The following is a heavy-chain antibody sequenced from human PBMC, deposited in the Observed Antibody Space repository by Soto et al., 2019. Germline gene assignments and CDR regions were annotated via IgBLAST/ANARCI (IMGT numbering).Heavy chain of an antibody. CDR3: ARDRGYDAHDYYYNAMDV. Sequence: EVQLVESGGGLVKPGGSLRLSCVASGFTFRTYTMNWVRQAPGKGLEWVSGIRGFSPYTFYSESVKGRFTISRDNAKNSLYLQMYSLIAEDTAVYYCARDRGYDAHDYYYNAMDVWGQGTTLTVSS. CDR2: IRGFSPYT. D-gene: IGHD2-15*01. V-gene: IGHV3-21*01. CDR1: GFTFRTYT. J-gene: IGHJ6*02.